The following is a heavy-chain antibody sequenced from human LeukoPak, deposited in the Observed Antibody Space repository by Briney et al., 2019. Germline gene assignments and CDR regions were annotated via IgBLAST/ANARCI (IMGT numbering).Heavy chain of an antibody. CDR3: TRIGVVPPYLTLDS. Sequence: SETLSLTCTVSGGSISSYYWSWIRQPPGKGLEWIGYIYYSGSTNYNPSLKSRVTISVDTSKNQFSLKLSSVTAADTAVYYCTRIGVVPPYLTLDSWGQGTLVTVSS. CDR1: GGSISSYY. J-gene: IGHJ4*02. D-gene: IGHD2-2*01. CDR2: IYYSGST. V-gene: IGHV4-59*12.